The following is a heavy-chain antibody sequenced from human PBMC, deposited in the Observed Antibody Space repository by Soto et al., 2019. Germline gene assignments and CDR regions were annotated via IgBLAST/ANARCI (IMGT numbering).Heavy chain of an antibody. CDR3: ARIQPNYYDSSGYHFDY. D-gene: IGHD3-22*01. Sequence: QVTLKESGPVLVKPTENLTLTCTVSGFSLSNARMGVSWIRQPPGKALEWLAHIFSNDEKSYSTSLKSRLTISKDTSKSQVVLTMTNMDPVDTATYYCARIQPNYYDSSGYHFDYWGQGTLVTVSS. CDR2: IFSNDEK. J-gene: IGHJ4*02. CDR1: GFSLSNARMG. V-gene: IGHV2-26*01.